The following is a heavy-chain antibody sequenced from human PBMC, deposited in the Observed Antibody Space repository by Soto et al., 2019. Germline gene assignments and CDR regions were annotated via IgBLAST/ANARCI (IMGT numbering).Heavy chain of an antibody. J-gene: IGHJ2*01. CDR3: ATDPLWGTAVVLSYFYL. Sequence: QVQLVESGGGVVQPGRSLRLSCAASGFTFSSYAMHWVRQAPGKGLEWVAVISYDGSNKYYADSVKGRFTISRDQSKNXPYLQMNGIRVEYTAVYYCATDPLWGTAVVLSYFYLWGRGSLVNVSS. CDR1: GFTFSSYA. CDR2: ISYDGSNK. V-gene: IGHV3-30*14. D-gene: IGHD5-18*01.